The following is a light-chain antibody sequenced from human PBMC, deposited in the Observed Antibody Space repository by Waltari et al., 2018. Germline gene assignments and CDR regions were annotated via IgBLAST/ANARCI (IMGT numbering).Light chain of an antibody. CDR2: EVT. CDR3: CSYVGLGIYV. V-gene: IGLV2-23*02. J-gene: IGLJ1*01. CDR1: SRDVGNYNL. Sequence: QSGLTQPASVSGSPGQSITISCTGTSRDVGNYNLFSWYQQYAGKAPKLMVYEVTKRASGVSDRFSGSKSGNTASLTISGLQSEDEADYYCCSYVGLGIYVFGTGTKVTVL.